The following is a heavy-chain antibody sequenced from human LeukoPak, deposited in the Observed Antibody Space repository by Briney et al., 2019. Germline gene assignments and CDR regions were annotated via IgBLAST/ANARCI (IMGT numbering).Heavy chain of an antibody. CDR3: AKDGVLAGESCIASADYSY. V-gene: IGHV3-23*01. Sequence: GGSLRLSCAASGFTFSSYGMSWVRQAPGKGPEWVSVISGDSGTTFYADSVKGRFTISRDNSKNTLYLQMNSLRAEETAVYYCAKDGVLAGESCIASADYSYWGQGTLVTVSS. D-gene: IGHD6-13*01. CDR2: ISGDSGTT. CDR1: GFTFSSYG. J-gene: IGHJ4*02.